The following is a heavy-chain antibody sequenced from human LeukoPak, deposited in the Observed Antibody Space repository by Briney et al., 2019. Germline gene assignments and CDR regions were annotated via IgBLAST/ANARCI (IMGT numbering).Heavy chain of an antibody. CDR2: ISYDGSNK. Sequence: PGRSLRLSCAASGFTFSSYAMHWVRQAPGKGLEWVAVISYDGSNKCYADSVKGRFTISRDNSKNTLYLQMNSLRAEDTAVYYCARDRQQLARYYYGMDVWGQGTTVTVSS. J-gene: IGHJ6*02. V-gene: IGHV3-30-3*01. CDR1: GFTFSSYA. D-gene: IGHD6-13*01. CDR3: ARDRQQLARYYYGMDV.